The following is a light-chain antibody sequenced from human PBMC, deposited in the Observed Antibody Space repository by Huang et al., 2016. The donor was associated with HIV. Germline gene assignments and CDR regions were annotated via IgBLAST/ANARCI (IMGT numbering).Light chain of an antibody. CDR3: QQYNNWPPIT. Sequence: EIVMTQSQATLSASAGERVTLSCRASQSVSSILAWYQQKPGQAPRLLIYGASARASGIPASFSGSGSETEFTLTISSLRSEDFAVYYCQQYNNWPPITFGQGTRLEIK. CDR1: QSVSSI. J-gene: IGKJ5*01. V-gene: IGKV3-15*01. CDR2: GAS.